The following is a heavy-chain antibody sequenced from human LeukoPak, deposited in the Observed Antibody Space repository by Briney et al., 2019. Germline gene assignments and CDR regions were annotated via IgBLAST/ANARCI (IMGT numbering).Heavy chain of an antibody. D-gene: IGHD1-7*01. Sequence: GASVKVSCKASGGTFSSYAISWVRQAPGQGLEWMGGIIPIFGTANYAQKFQGRVTITTDESTSTAYMELSSLRSEDTAEYYCASTSWNYKPGEPDYWGQGTLVTVSS. CDR2: IIPIFGTA. J-gene: IGHJ4*02. CDR3: ASTSWNYKPGEPDY. CDR1: GGTFSSYA. V-gene: IGHV1-69*05.